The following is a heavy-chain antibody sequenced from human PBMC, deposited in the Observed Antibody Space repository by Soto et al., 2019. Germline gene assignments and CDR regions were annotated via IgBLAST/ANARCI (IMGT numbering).Heavy chain of an antibody. CDR1: GYTFTSYG. Sequence: GASVKVSFQASGYTFTSYGISWVRQAPGQGLEWMGWVNAYNGNTNYAQKFQGRVTMTTDTSTSTAYMELRSLRSDDTAVYYCAREAVSGRTGFDYWGQGTLVTVSS. J-gene: IGHJ4*02. CDR2: VNAYNGNT. V-gene: IGHV1-18*01. CDR3: AREAVSGRTGFDY. D-gene: IGHD6-19*01.